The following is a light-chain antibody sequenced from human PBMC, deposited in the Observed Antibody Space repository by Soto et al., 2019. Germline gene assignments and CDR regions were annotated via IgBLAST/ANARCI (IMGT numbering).Light chain of an antibody. Sequence: QSVLTQPPSASGTPGQRVTISCSGSSSNIGSNSVNWYQQLPGTAPKLLISSDNQRPSGVPDRFSGSKFGTSGSLAISGLQSEDEADYYCGAWDDSLNGWVFGGGTKLTVL. V-gene: IGLV1-44*01. CDR1: SSNIGSNS. CDR2: SDN. CDR3: GAWDDSLNGWV. J-gene: IGLJ3*02.